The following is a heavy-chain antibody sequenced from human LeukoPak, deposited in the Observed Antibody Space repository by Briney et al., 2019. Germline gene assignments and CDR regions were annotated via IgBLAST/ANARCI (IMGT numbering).Heavy chain of an antibody. D-gene: IGHD2-15*01. J-gene: IGHJ4*02. CDR3: ARYCSGGSGRTEGLDY. CDR1: GGSISSYY. Sequence: SETLSLTCTVSGGSISSYYCSSIRQPPGSGREWNGQIYQSVSTDNHPSRKSQFTTSIAMPKTQFSLKRTAVTPTATALFYVARYCSGGSGRTEGLDYWGQGTLVTVSS. V-gene: IGHV4-59*08. CDR2: IYQSVST.